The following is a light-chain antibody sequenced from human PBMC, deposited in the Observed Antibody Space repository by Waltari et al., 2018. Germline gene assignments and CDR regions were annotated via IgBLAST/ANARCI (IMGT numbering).Light chain of an antibody. CDR1: QSVLYSSNNKNY. V-gene: IGKV4-1*01. CDR3: QQYYSIPYT. Sequence: DIVMTQSPDSLAVSLGERATINCKSSQSVLYSSNNKNYLTWYQQKAGQPPKVLIYWASTRESGVPDRFSGSGSGTDFTLTISSLQAEDVAVYYCQQYYSIPYTFGQGTKLEIK. J-gene: IGKJ2*01. CDR2: WAS.